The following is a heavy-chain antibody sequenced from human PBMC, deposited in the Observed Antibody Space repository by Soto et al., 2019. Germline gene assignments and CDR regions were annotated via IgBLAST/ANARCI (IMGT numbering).Heavy chain of an antibody. CDR1: GYTFTSYA. V-gene: IGHV1-3*01. CDR3: ARGQLGVVSWFEP. Sequence: QVQLVQSGAEVQKPGASVKVSSKASGYTFTSYAMHWVRQAPGQRLEWMGWINAGNGNTKYSQKFQGRVTITRDTSATTAYMELSRLRSEDTAVYYCARGQLGVVSWFEPWGQGTLVTVSS. CDR2: INAGNGNT. D-gene: IGHD6-6*01. J-gene: IGHJ5*02.